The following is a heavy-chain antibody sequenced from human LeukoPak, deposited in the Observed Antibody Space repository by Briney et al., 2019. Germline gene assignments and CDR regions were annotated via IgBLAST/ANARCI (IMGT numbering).Heavy chain of an antibody. CDR2: INGAGDNT. Sequence: PGGSLRLSCSASGYTFSSHGLTWVRQAPGKGLEWVSTINGAGDNTRYAETVKGRFAISRDNSKNTLYLHMSDLRAEDTAIYYCAKVTVCFGCYFDFWGQGTPVTLSS. CDR1: GYTFSSHG. J-gene: IGHJ4*02. CDR3: AKVTVCFGCYFDF. D-gene: IGHD3-16*01. V-gene: IGHV3-23*01.